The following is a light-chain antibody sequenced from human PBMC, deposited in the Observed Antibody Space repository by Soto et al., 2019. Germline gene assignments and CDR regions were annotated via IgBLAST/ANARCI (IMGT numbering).Light chain of an antibody. CDR2: DVS. CDR1: SSDVGGYNY. V-gene: IGLV2-14*01. CDR3: SSYTSSSTYV. Sequence: QSVLTQPASVSGSPGQSITLSRTGTSSDVGGYNYVSWYQQHPGKAPKLMIYDVSNRPSGVSNRFSGSKSGNTASLTITGLQAEDEADYYCSSYTSSSTYVFGTGTKVTVL. J-gene: IGLJ1*01.